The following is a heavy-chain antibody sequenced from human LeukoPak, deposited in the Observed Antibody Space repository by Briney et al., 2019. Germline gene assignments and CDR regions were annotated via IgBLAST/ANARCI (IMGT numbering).Heavy chain of an antibody. J-gene: IGHJ5*02. V-gene: IGHV3-23*01. CDR3: AKGLSYYYDSSGYQDWFDP. D-gene: IGHD3-22*01. Sequence: GGSLRLSCAASGFTFSSYAMSWVRQAPGKGLEWVSAISGSGGSTYYADPVKGRFTISRDNSKNTLYLQMNSLRAEDTAVYYCAKGLSYYYDSSGYQDWFDPWGQGTLVTVSS. CDR2: ISGSGGST. CDR1: GFTFSSYA.